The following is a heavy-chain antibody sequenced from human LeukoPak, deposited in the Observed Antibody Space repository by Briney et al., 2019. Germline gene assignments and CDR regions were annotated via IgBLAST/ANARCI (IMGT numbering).Heavy chain of an antibody. V-gene: IGHV3-48*03. CDR3: SRARGGGDIYFDY. CDR1: GFTFSSYG. J-gene: IGHJ4*02. D-gene: IGHD2-21*02. CDR2: IGRSGSII. Sequence: GGSLRLSCAASGFTFSSYGMNWVRQAPGKGPEWISYIGRSGSIIYYADSVKGRFTISRDNAKNSLYLQMSSLGAEDTAIYYCSRARGGGDIYFDYWGQATLVTVSS.